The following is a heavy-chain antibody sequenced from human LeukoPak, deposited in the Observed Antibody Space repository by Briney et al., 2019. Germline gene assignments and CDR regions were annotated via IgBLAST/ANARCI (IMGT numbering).Heavy chain of an antibody. Sequence: PGGSLRLSCAASGFTFSSYGMHWVRQAPGKGLEWVAVISYDGSNKYYADSVKGRFTISRDNSKNTLYLQMNSLRAEDTAVYYCANRLDYFDYWGQGTLVTVSS. CDR3: ANRLDYFDY. D-gene: IGHD3-9*01. V-gene: IGHV3-30*18. CDR2: ISYDGSNK. CDR1: GFTFSSYG. J-gene: IGHJ4*02.